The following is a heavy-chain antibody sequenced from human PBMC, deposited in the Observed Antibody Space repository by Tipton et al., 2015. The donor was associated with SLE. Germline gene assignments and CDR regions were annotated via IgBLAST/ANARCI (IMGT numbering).Heavy chain of an antibody. Sequence: SLRLSCEASGFTFSSYIVNWVRQAPGKGLEWVSSISPSSDYKYYADSVRGRFTISRDNAKNSLYLQMNSLRDEDTALYYCAKDDVSAIRSWGQGTLVTVSS. D-gene: IGHD5/OR15-5a*01. CDR3: AKDDVSAIRS. CDR1: GFTFSSYI. V-gene: IGHV3-21*01. CDR2: ISPSSDYK. J-gene: IGHJ4*02.